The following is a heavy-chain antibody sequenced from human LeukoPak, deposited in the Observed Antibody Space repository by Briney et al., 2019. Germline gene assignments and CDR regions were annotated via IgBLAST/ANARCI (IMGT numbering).Heavy chain of an antibody. CDR2: IYDSGST. CDR1: DGSISSHY. Sequence: SETLSLTCTVSDGSISSHYWSWIRQPPGKGLEWIGYIYDSGSTNHNPSLKSRVTISVDTSKNQFSLELNSVTAADTAVYYCARVGKDWDYDFWSASSLGYYYMDVWGKGTTVTVSS. J-gene: IGHJ6*03. CDR3: ARVGKDWDYDFWSASSLGYYYMDV. V-gene: IGHV4-59*11. D-gene: IGHD3-3*01.